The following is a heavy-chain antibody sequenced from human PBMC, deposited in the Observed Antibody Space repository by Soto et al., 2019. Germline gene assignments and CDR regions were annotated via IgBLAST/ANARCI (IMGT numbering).Heavy chain of an antibody. CDR2: IIPIFGTA. D-gene: IGHD5-18*01. CDR1: GGTFSTYA. V-gene: IGHV1-69*01. CDR3: GRARRYSYGPYYYYYGLDV. J-gene: IGHJ6*02. Sequence: QVQLVQSGAEVKKPGSSVKVSCKASGGTFSTYAISWVRQAPGQGLEWMGGIIPIFGTANYAQKFQGRVTITADESTSTTYMEQLILRLDDTAGDFFGRARRYSYGPYYYYYGLDVWGQGTTVTVSS.